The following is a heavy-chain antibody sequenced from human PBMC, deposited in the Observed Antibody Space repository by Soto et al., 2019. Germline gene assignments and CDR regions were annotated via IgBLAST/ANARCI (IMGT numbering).Heavy chain of an antibody. J-gene: IGHJ6*03. CDR2: ISYDGSNK. V-gene: IGHV3-30*18. D-gene: IGHD5-18*01. CDR1: GFTFSSYG. CDR3: AKHPALIQLWLQRSGNYYMDV. Sequence: QVQLVESGGGVVQPGRSLRLSCAASGFTFSSYGMHWVRQAPGKGLEWVAVISYDGSNKYYADSVKGRFTISRDNSKNTLYLQMNSLRAEDTAVYFCAKHPALIQLWLQRSGNYYMDVWGKGTTVTVSS.